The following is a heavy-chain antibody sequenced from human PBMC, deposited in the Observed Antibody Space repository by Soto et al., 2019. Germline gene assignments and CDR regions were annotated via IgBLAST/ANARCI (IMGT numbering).Heavy chain of an antibody. V-gene: IGHV1-8*01. J-gene: IGHJ6*03. CDR3: ARGRNDFWSGYRMDV. D-gene: IGHD3-3*01. CDR2: MNPNSGNT. Sequence: ASVKVSCKASGYTFTSYDINCARQATGQGLEWMGWMNPNSGNTGYAQKLQGRVTMTRNTSISTAYMELSSLRSEDTAVYYCARGRNDFWSGYRMDVWGKGTTVTVS. CDR1: GYTFTSYD.